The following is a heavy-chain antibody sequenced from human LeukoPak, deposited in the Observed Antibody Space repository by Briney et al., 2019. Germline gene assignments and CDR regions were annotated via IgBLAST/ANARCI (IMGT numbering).Heavy chain of an antibody. CDR2: ISGSGGST. D-gene: IGHD3-16*01. CDR3: ATSWGPDTSAFRWGRDGMDV. J-gene: IGHJ6*02. CDR1: GFTFSSYA. V-gene: IGHV3-23*01. Sequence: GGSLRLSCAASGFTFSSYAMNWVRQAPGKGLEWVSTISGSGGSTHYADSVKGRFTISRDNSKNTLYLQMNSLRAEDTAVYYCATSWGPDTSAFRWGRDGMDVWGQGTTVIVS.